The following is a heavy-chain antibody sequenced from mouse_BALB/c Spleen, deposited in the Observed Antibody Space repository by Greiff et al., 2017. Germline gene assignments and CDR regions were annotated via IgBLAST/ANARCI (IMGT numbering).Heavy chain of an antibody. CDR3: ARYDWDPY. D-gene: IGHD4-1*01. CDR1: GYSFTSYY. V-gene: IGHV1S135*01. Sequence: VQLQQSGPELMKPGASVKISCKASGYSFTSYYMHWVKQSHGKSLEWIGYIDPFNGGTSYNQKFKGKATLTVDKSSSTAYMHLSSLTSEDSAVYYCARYDWDPYWGQGTLVTVSA. J-gene: IGHJ3*01. CDR2: IDPFNGGT.